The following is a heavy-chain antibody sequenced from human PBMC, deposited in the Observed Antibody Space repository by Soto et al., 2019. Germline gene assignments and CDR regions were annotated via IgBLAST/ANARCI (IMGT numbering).Heavy chain of an antibody. D-gene: IGHD3-10*01. Sequence: SETLSLTCTVSGGSISSGGYYWSWIRQHPGKGLEWIGYIYYSGSTYYNPSLKSRVTISVDTSKNQFSLKLSSVTAADTAVYYCARVGQVGELLFPKNWFDPWGQGTLVTVSS. CDR2: IYYSGST. V-gene: IGHV4-31*03. J-gene: IGHJ5*02. CDR1: GGSISSGGYY. CDR3: ARVGQVGELLFPKNWFDP.